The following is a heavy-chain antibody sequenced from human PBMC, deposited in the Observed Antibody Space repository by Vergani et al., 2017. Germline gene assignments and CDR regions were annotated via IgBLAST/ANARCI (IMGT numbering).Heavy chain of an antibody. CDR3: ANDGYGDEFFDY. CDR2: ISYDGSNK. Sequence: VQLLESGGGLVQPGGSLRLSCAASGFTFSSYAMSWVRQAPGKGLEWVAVISYDGSNKYYADSVKGRFTISRDNSKNTLYLQMNSLRAEDTAVYYCANDGYGDEFFDYWGQGTLVTVSS. V-gene: IGHV3-30*18. CDR1: GFTFSSYA. J-gene: IGHJ4*02. D-gene: IGHD4-17*01.